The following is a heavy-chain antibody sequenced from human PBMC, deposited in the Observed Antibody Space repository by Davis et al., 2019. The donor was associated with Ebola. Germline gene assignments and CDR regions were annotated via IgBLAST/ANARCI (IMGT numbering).Heavy chain of an antibody. CDR3: ARSHDQDFDY. D-gene: IGHD2-2*01. CDR2: ISSSSSYI. Sequence: GESLKISCAASGFTFSSYSMNWVRQAPGKGLEWVSSISSSSSYIYYADSVKGRFTISRDNAKNSLYLQMNSLRAEDTAVYYCARSHDQDFDYWGQGTLVTVSS. V-gene: IGHV3-21*01. CDR1: GFTFSSYS. J-gene: IGHJ4*02.